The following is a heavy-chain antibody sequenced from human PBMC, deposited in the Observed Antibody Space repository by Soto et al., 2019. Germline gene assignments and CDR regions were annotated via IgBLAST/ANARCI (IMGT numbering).Heavy chain of an antibody. V-gene: IGHV3-49*04. Sequence: GGSLRLSCTASGFTFNDYTLSWVRQAPGKGLEWVGFIRSKAYGGTTEYAASVKGRSTISRDDSKSIAYLQMNSLKTEDTAVYYCTAGKLYPSLDFDYWGQGTLVTVSS. D-gene: IGHD2-8*01. J-gene: IGHJ4*02. CDR1: GFTFNDYT. CDR2: IRSKAYGGTT. CDR3: TAGKLYPSLDFDY.